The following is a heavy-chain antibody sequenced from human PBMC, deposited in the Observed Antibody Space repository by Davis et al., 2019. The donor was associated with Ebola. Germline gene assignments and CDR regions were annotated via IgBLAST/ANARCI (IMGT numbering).Heavy chain of an antibody. Sequence: PGGSLRLSCKGSGYSFTSYWIGWVRQMPGKGLEWMGIIYPGDSDTRYSPSFQGQVTISADKSISTAYLQWSSLKASDTAMYYCARFGREQQLWGYFDYWGQGTLVTVSS. CDR3: ARFGREQQLWGYFDY. CDR1: GYSFTSYW. D-gene: IGHD6-13*01. CDR2: IYPGDSDT. V-gene: IGHV5-51*01. J-gene: IGHJ4*02.